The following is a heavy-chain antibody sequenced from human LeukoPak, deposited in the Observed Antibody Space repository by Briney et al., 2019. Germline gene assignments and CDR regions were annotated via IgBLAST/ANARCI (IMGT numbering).Heavy chain of an antibody. CDR3: ASSCGWIYYYYMDV. CDR2: INHSGST. D-gene: IGHD6-19*01. J-gene: IGHJ6*03. Sequence: SETLSLTCAVYGGSFSGYYWSWIRQPPGKGLEWIGEINHSGSTNYNPSLKSRVTISVDTSKNQFSLKLSSVTAADTAVCYCASSCGWIYYYYMDVWGKGTTVTVSS. CDR1: GGSFSGYY. V-gene: IGHV4-34*01.